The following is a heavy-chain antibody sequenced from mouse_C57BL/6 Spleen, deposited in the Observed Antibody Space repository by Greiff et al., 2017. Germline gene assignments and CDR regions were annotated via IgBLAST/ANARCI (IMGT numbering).Heavy chain of an antibody. CDR3: ARDYGNYEKGALDY. J-gene: IGHJ4*01. Sequence: VQLQQSGPELVKPGASVTISCKASGYAFSSSWVNWVKQRPGKGLEWIGRIYPGDGDTNYNEKFKGKATLTADKSSSTAYMQLSSLTSEDSAVYFCARDYGNYEKGALDYWGQGTSVTVSS. D-gene: IGHD2-1*01. V-gene: IGHV1-82*01. CDR1: GYAFSSSW. CDR2: IYPGDGDT.